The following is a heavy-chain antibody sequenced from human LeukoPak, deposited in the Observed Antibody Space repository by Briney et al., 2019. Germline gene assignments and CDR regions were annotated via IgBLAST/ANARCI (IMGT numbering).Heavy chain of an antibody. CDR1: GYSFTTYW. D-gene: IGHD6-13*01. CDR3: ARQGTASRFGYFDY. Sequence: GESLKISCKGSGYSFTTYWIAWVRQMPGKGLEWMGIIYPGDSDTRYSPSFQGQVTISADKSISTAYLQWSSLKASDTAMYYCARQGTASRFGYFDYWGQGTLVAVSS. V-gene: IGHV5-51*01. CDR2: IYPGDSDT. J-gene: IGHJ4*02.